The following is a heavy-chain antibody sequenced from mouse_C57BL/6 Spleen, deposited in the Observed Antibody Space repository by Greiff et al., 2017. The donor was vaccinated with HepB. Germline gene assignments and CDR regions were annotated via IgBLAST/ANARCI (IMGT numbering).Heavy chain of an antibody. Sequence: EVQGVESGGGLVQPGGSLKLSCAASGFTFSDYYMYWVRQTPEKRLEWVAYISNGGGSTYYPDTVKGRFTISRDNAKNTLYLQMSRLKSEDTAMYDCARSLYYYGSTYYYAMDYWGQGTSVTVSS. CDR3: ARSLYYYGSTYYYAMDY. CDR1: GFTFSDYY. D-gene: IGHD1-1*01. V-gene: IGHV5-12*01. J-gene: IGHJ4*01. CDR2: ISNGGGST.